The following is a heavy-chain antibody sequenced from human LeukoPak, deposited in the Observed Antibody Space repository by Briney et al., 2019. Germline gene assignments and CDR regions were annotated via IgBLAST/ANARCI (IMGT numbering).Heavy chain of an antibody. V-gene: IGHV1-69*13. D-gene: IGHD7-27*01. CDR2: VIPIYGTP. CDR1: GGSFSTSG. CDR3: ARDHWGIVENGYDYFYYDMDV. Sequence: GASVKVSCKASGGSFSTSGFSWVRQAPGQGLEWMGGVIPIYGTPSYAQKFQGRVTINPDESTSTAYMELSSLRSEDTAVYYCARDHWGIVENGYDYFYYDMDVWGQGTTVTVSS. J-gene: IGHJ6*02.